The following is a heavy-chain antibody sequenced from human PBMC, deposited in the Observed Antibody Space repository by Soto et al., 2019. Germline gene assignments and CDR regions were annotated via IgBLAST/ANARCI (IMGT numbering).Heavy chain of an antibody. J-gene: IGHJ6*03. V-gene: IGHV3-53*04. Sequence: GGSLRLSCAASGFTVSSNYMSWVRQAPGKGLEWVSVIYSGGSTYYADSVKGRFTISRHNSKNTLYLQMNSLRAEDTAVYYCARVHGEAFWSGYYTRERWDYYYMDVWGKGTTVTVSS. CDR2: IYSGGST. D-gene: IGHD3-3*01. CDR1: GFTVSSNY. CDR3: ARVHGEAFWSGYYTRERWDYYYMDV.